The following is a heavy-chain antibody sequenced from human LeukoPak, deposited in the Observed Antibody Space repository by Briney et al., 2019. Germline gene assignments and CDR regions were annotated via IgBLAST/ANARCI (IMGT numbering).Heavy chain of an antibody. V-gene: IGHV3-7*01. CDR3: ARGPFVVINAPDY. CDR2: IEHHGSEK. J-gene: IGHJ4*02. D-gene: IGHD2-21*01. CDR1: GFTLSSYW. Sequence: GSLRLSCAASGFTLSSYWMTWVRQAPGKGLEWVANIEHHGSEKYYVDSVKGRFTISRDNAKSSLYLQMNSLRAEDTAVYYCARGPFVVINAPDYWGQGTLVTVSS.